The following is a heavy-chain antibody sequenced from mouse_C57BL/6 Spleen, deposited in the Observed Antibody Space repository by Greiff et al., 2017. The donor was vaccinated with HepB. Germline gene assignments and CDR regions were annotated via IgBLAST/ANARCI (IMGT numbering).Heavy chain of an antibody. V-gene: IGHV1-7*01. Sequence: QVHVKQSGAELAKPGASVKLSCKASGYTFTSYWMHWVKQRPGQGLEWIGYINPSSGYTKYNQKFKDKATLTADKSSSTAYMQLSSLTYEDSAVYYCARRGFYYDYDGYAMDYWGQGTSVTVSS. CDR2: INPSSGYT. CDR1: GYTFTSYW. D-gene: IGHD2-4*01. CDR3: ARRGFYYDYDGYAMDY. J-gene: IGHJ4*01.